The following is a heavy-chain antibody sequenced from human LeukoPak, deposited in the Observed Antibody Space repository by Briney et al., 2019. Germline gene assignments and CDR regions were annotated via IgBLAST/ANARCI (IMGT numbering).Heavy chain of an antibody. V-gene: IGHV1-69*04. Sequence: PWASVKVSCKASGGTFSSYAISWVRQAPGQGLEWMGRIIPILGIANYAQKFQGRVTITADKSTSTAYMELSSLRSEDTAVYYCAKGGDGYNPVNWFDPWGQGTLVTVSS. CDR2: IIPILGIA. CDR3: AKGGDGYNPVNWFDP. D-gene: IGHD5-24*01. J-gene: IGHJ5*02. CDR1: GGTFSSYA.